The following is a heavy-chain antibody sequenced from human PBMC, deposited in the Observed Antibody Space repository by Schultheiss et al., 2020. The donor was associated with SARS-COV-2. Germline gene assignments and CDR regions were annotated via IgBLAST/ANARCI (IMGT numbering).Heavy chain of an antibody. CDR2: IYYSGST. V-gene: IGHV4-34*01. J-gene: IGHJ3*02. CDR1: GGSFSGYY. D-gene: IGHD2-15*01. Sequence: GSLRLSCAVYGGSFSGYYWSWIRQPPGKGLEWIGSIYYSGSTNYNPSLKSRVTMSVDTSKNQFSLKLSSVTAADTAVYYCASFCSGGSCYSDGDAFDIWGQGTMVTVSS. CDR3: ASFCSGGSCYSDGDAFDI.